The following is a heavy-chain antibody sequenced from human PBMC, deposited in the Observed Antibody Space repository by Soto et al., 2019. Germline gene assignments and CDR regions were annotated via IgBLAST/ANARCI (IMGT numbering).Heavy chain of an antibody. CDR1: GYTFTSYG. Sequence: QVQLVQSGAEVKKPGASVKVSCKASGYTFTSYGISWVRQAPGQWLEWMGWISADNGNTNYAQKLQGRVTMTTDTSTSTAYMELRSLRSDDTAVYYCARDLGAIYDILTGYGMDVWGQGTTVTVSS. CDR3: ARDLGAIYDILTGYGMDV. D-gene: IGHD3-9*01. J-gene: IGHJ6*02. V-gene: IGHV1-18*01. CDR2: ISADNGNT.